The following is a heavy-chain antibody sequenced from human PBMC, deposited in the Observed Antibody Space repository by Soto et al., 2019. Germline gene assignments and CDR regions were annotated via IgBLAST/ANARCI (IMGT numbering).Heavy chain of an antibody. CDR3: ARVGEQWLGGDYYYNGMDV. CDR1: GGSIRSFY. Sequence: KSSETLSLTCSVSGGSIRSFYWSWIRQPPGKGLEWIGYSYYTGGIRYNPSLESRVTISVDTSKNQFSLKMSSVTAADTAVYYCARVGEQWLGGDYYYNGMDVWGQGTTVTVSS. CDR2: SYYTGGI. J-gene: IGHJ6*02. V-gene: IGHV4-59*01. D-gene: IGHD6-19*01.